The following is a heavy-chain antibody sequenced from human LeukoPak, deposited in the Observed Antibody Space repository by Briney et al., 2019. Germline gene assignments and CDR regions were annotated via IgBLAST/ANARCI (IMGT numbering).Heavy chain of an antibody. D-gene: IGHD2-15*01. Sequence: SETLSLTCAVYGGSFSGYYWTWIRQPPGKGLEWIGEINHTGSTYYNPSLKSRVTVSVDTSKNQFYLKLTSVTAADTAVYYCARQDCSGGSCLTYYFDYWGQGTLVTVSS. CDR1: GGSFSGYY. V-gene: IGHV4-34*01. J-gene: IGHJ4*02. CDR2: INHTGST. CDR3: ARQDCSGGSCLTYYFDY.